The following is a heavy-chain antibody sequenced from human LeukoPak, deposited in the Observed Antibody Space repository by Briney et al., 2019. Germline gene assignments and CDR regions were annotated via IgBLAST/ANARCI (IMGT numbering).Heavy chain of an antibody. V-gene: IGHV3-23*01. CDR1: GFTFSSYA. CDR3: AKGGVFVRIAVAGNLHGMDV. J-gene: IGHJ6*02. Sequence: PGGSLRLSCAASGFTFSSYAMSWVRQAPGKGLEWVSAISGSGGSTYYADSVKGRFTISRDNSKNTLYLQMNSLRAEDTAVYYCAKGGVFVRIAVAGNLHGMDVWGQGTTVTVSS. CDR2: ISGSGGST. D-gene: IGHD6-19*01.